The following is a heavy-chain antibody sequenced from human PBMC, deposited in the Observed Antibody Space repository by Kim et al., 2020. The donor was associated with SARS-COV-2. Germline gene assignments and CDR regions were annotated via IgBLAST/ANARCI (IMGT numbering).Heavy chain of an antibody. Sequence: GGSLRLSCAGSGFNFNNYGMHWVRQAPGKGLEWVAVISYEGSKKYYEDSLRGRFTISRDNARNTVYLQMNSLEPDDTAVYYWAKSHQIFFFGESRLFDS. CDR3: AKSHQIFFFGESRLFDS. CDR1: GFNFNNYG. D-gene: IGHD3-10*01. J-gene: IGHJ5*01. V-gene: IGHV3-30*18. CDR2: ISYEGSKK.